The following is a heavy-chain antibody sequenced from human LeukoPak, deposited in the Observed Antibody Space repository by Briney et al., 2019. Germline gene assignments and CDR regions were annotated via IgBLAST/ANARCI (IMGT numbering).Heavy chain of an antibody. D-gene: IGHD6-13*01. J-gene: IGHJ4*02. CDR2: LGTAGDT. V-gene: IGHV3-13*01. CDR3: GRGWYSSSWYEFDY. CDR1: GFTFSIYY. Sequence: PGGSLSLFCAASGFTFSIYYMLWVRQATGKGLVWVSTLGTAGDTYYPVSVEGRFTISRENAKNSLYLQMISMRAGDTAGYYCGRGWYSSSWYEFDYWAQGTWVTVPS.